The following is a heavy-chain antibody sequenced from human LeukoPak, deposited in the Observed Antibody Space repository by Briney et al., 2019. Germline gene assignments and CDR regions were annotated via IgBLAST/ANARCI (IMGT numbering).Heavy chain of an antibody. Sequence: SETLSLTCTVSGGSISSSSYYWGWIRQPPGKGLEWIGSIYYSGSTYYNPSLKSRVTISVDTSKNQFSLKLSSVTAADTAVYYCARIDYYDSSGYPDYWGQGTLVTVSS. CDR3: ARIDYYDSSGYPDY. CDR2: IYYSGST. D-gene: IGHD3-22*01. CDR1: GGSISSSSYY. V-gene: IGHV4-39*01. J-gene: IGHJ4*02.